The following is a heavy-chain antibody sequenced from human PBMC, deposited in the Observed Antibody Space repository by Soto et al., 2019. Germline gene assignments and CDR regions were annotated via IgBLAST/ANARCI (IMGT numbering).Heavy chain of an antibody. J-gene: IGHJ4*02. CDR1: GGTFSNYA. D-gene: IGHD3-22*01. CDR3: AGVGSGYYFFDY. V-gene: IGHV1-69*13. Sequence: ASVKVSCKASGGTFSNYAINWVRQAPGQGLEWMGVITPMFGTSNYAQKFQGRVTTTADASTRTIDMTLRSLTSEDTAVYYCAGVGSGYYFFDYWGQGTLVTVSS. CDR2: ITPMFGTS.